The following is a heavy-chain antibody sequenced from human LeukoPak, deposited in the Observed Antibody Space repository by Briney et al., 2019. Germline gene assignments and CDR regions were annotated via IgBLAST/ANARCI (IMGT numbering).Heavy chain of an antibody. Sequence: GGSLRLSCTASGFTFGDYAMSWVRQAPGKGLQWVGFIRSKAYGRTREYAASVKGRFTISTDDSKSIAYLQMNSLKTEDTAVYYCTRSAVPHTMVRGVPTNWFDPWGQGTLLTASS. D-gene: IGHD3-10*01. CDR2: IRSKAYGRTR. J-gene: IGHJ5*02. CDR1: GFTFGDYA. V-gene: IGHV3-49*04. CDR3: TRSAVPHTMVRGVPTNWFDP.